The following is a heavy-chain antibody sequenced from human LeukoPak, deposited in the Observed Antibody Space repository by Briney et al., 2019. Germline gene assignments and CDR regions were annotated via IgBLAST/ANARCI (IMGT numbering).Heavy chain of an antibody. D-gene: IGHD4-17*01. CDR2: IYYSGST. V-gene: IGHV4-59*01. J-gene: IGHJ6*02. CDR1: GGSISTYY. Sequence: SETLSLTCIVSGGSISTYYWSWIRQPPGKGLEWIGYIYYSGSTNYNPSLKSRVTISVDTSKNQFSLKLSSVTAADTAVYYCARAYYGDYGYYYYGMDVWGQGTTVTVSS. CDR3: ARAYYGDYGYYYYGMDV.